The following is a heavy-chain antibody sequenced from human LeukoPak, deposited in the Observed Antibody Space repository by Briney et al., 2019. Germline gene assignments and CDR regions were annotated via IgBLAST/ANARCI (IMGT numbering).Heavy chain of an antibody. D-gene: IGHD3-16*01. Sequence: GGSLRLSCAASGFTFSSYWMSWVRQAPGKGLEWVANIKQDGSEKYYVDSVKGRFTISRDNSKNTLYLQMNSLRAEDTAVYYCAKLSNTFGGVVIGVDVWGQGTTVIVSS. CDR2: IKQDGSEK. CDR3: AKLSNTFGGVVIGVDV. CDR1: GFTFSSYW. V-gene: IGHV3-7*03. J-gene: IGHJ6*02.